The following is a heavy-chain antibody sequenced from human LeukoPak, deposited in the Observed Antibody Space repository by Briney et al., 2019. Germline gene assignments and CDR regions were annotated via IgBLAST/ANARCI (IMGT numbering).Heavy chain of an antibody. CDR3: AKAGPGTMTFDAFDI. CDR1: AFTFSNYV. CDR2: IRAGGEGT. D-gene: IGHD3-22*01. J-gene: IGHJ3*02. Sequence: GGSLRLSCPASAFTFSNYVMSWVRQARGKGLEGGSTIRAGGEGTYHADSVRGRFTISRENSKNTLHLQINSLRAHDTAVYYCAKAGPGTMTFDAFDIWGQGTVVTVSS. V-gene: IGHV3-23*01.